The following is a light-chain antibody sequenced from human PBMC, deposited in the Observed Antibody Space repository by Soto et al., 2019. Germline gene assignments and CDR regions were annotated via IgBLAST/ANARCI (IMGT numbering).Light chain of an antibody. CDR3: QQYNDWPPA. CDR1: QSVSSK. J-gene: IGKJ4*01. Sequence: DTVMTQSPATLSLSPGERATLSCRASQSVSSKLVWYQQKPGQAPRFLIYGASTRATGIPARFRGSGSGTEFTLTIDSLQSEDFAVYYCQQYNDWPPAFGGGTKVDI. CDR2: GAS. V-gene: IGKV3-15*01.